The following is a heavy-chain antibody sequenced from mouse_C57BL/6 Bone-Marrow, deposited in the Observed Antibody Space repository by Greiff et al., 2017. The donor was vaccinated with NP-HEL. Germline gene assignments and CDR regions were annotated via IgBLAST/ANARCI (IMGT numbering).Heavy chain of an antibody. Sequence: QVQLQQPGAELVKPGASVKLSCKASGYTFTSYWMHWVKQRPGQGLEWIGMIHPNSGSTNYNEKFKSKATMTVDKSSSTAYMKLSSRTSEDSAVYYCARAYGSSNYFDYWGQGTTLTVSS. V-gene: IGHV1-64*01. D-gene: IGHD1-1*01. CDR3: ARAYGSSNYFDY. CDR2: IHPNSGST. CDR1: GYTFTSYW. J-gene: IGHJ2*01.